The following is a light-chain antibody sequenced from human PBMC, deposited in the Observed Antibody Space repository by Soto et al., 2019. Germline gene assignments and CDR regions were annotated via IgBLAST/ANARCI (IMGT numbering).Light chain of an antibody. CDR2: GDT. V-gene: IGLV1-40*01. Sequence: QSVLSQPPSVSGAPGQRVTISCTGSSSNIGADYDVHWYQQLPGTAPKLLIFGDTNRPSGVPDRFSGSKSGTSASLAITGLQADDDADYYCQSYDSSLSGSVFGGGTKVSVL. CDR1: SSNIGADYD. J-gene: IGLJ2*01. CDR3: QSYDSSLSGSV.